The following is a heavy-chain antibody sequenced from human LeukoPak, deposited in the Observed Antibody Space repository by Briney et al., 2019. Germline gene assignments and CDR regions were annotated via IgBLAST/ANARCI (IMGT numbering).Heavy chain of an antibody. V-gene: IGHV3-11*04. J-gene: IGHJ4*02. Sequence: GGSLRLSCAASGFTFSDYYMSWIRQAPGKGLEWVSHISSSGSTIYYADSVKGRFTISRDNAKNSLYLQMNSLRAEDTAVYYCARDSVLYGYVWGSYRYTDYWGQGTLVTVSS. CDR1: GFTFSDYY. CDR3: ARDSVLYGYVWGSYRYTDY. CDR2: ISSSGSTI. D-gene: IGHD3-16*02.